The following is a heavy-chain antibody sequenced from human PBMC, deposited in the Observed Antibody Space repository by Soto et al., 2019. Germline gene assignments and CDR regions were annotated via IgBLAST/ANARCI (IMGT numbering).Heavy chain of an antibody. V-gene: IGHV4-34*01. D-gene: IGHD3-16*01. Sequence: QVQLQQWGAGLLKPSETLSLTCAVYGGSFSGYYWTWLRQPPEKGLECIGEINHSGSTNQNPSLKSRVSISVDTSKNQFSLQLRSVTAADTAVYYCARGISVMGAFERGAPDKYFFDSWSLGTLVTVSS. CDR3: ARGISVMGAFERGAPDKYFFDS. CDR2: INHSGST. CDR1: GGSFSGYY. J-gene: IGHJ4*02.